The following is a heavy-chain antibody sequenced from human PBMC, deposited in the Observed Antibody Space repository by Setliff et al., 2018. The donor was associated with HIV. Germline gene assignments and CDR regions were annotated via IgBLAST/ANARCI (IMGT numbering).Heavy chain of an antibody. CDR3: TRDPMFYNSWSGFTNAFDI. CDR2: IKTLPYGGTT. Sequence: GGSLRLSCAASGFTFGDYALSWVRQAPGKGLEWLGFIKTLPYGGTTEYAASVKGRFIISSDDSKSIAYLQLNSLQTEDTAVYFCTRDPMFYNSWSGFTNAFDIWGPGTLVTVSS. CDR1: GFTFGDYA. D-gene: IGHD3-3*01. V-gene: IGHV3-49*04. J-gene: IGHJ3*02.